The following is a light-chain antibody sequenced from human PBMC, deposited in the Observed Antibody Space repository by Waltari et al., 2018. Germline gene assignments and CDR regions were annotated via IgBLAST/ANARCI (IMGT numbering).Light chain of an antibody. V-gene: IGLV1-51*01. Sequence: QSALTQPPSVSAAPGHKVTIPCSGSTPSIGNYSVSWYQQLPGTAPKLLIYDSRKRPSGIPGRFSASKSGTSATLEISGLRPEDEAHYYCEAWDDRLTAEVFGTGTEVTVL. CDR1: TPSIGNYS. CDR2: DSR. CDR3: EAWDDRLTAEV. J-gene: IGLJ1*01.